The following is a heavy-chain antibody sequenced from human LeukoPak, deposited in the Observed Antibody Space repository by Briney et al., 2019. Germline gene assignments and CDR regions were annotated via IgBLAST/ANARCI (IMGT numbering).Heavy chain of an antibody. Sequence: ASVKVSCKVSGYTLTELSMHWVRQARGKGLEWMGGFDPEDGETIYAQKFQGRVTMTEDTSTDTAYMELSSLRSEDTAVYYCATGVDTMVRGGEYWFDPWGQGTLVTVSS. CDR3: ATGVDTMVRGGEYWFDP. V-gene: IGHV1-24*01. J-gene: IGHJ5*02. D-gene: IGHD3-10*01. CDR2: FDPEDGET. CDR1: GYTLTELS.